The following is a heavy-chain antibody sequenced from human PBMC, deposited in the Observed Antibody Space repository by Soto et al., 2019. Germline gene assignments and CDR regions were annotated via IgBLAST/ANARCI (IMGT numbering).Heavy chain of an antibody. CDR3: ARDKGRYPPYAFDY. V-gene: IGHV3-30-3*01. J-gene: IGHJ4*02. CDR1: GFTFSSFT. D-gene: IGHD6-19*01. Sequence: GGSLRLSCAASGFTFSSFTMHWVRQAPGKGLEWVAVISYDDGDNKYYADSVQGRFTISRDNSKNTLYLQMNSLRSEDTAVYYCARDKGRYPPYAFDYWGQGTLVTVSS. CDR2: ISYDDGDNK.